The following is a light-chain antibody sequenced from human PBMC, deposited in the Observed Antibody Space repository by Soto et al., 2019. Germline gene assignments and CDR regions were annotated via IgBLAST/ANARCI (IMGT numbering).Light chain of an antibody. V-gene: IGLV2-14*01. Sequence: QSALIQPASVSGSPRQSIAISCTGTSSDVGGYNHVSWYQQYPGKVPKLIIYEVTNRPSGVSNRFSGSKSGNTASLTISGLQAEDEADYYCNSFTSSSTSYVFGTGTKLTVL. J-gene: IGLJ1*01. CDR2: EVT. CDR1: SSDVGGYNH. CDR3: NSFTSSSTSYV.